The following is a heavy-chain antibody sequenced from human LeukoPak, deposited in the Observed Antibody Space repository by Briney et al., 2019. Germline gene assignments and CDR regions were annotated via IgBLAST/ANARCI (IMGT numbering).Heavy chain of an antibody. CDR1: GGSISSGGYY. D-gene: IGHD2-2*01. Sequence: PSGTLSLTCTVSGGSISSGGYYWSWIRQPAGKGLEWIGRIYTSGSTNYNPSLKGRVTMSVDTSKNQFSLKQSSVTAADTAVYYCARDGSGYCSSTSCLDYYYYYYMDVWGKGTTVTVSS. V-gene: IGHV4-61*02. CDR2: IYTSGST. J-gene: IGHJ6*03. CDR3: ARDGSGYCSSTSCLDYYYYYYMDV.